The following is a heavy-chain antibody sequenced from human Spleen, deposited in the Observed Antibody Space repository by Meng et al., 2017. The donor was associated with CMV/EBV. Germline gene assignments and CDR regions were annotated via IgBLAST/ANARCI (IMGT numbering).Heavy chain of an antibody. Sequence: GESLKISCAASGFTFSSYSMNWVRQAPGKGLEWVSSISSSSSYIYYADSVKGRFTISRDNAKNSLYLQMNSLRAEDTAVYYCARDREYDFWSGYYWFRGNWFDPWGQGTLVTVSS. CDR1: GFTFSSYS. CDR2: ISSSSSYI. D-gene: IGHD3-3*01. J-gene: IGHJ5*02. CDR3: ARDREYDFWSGYYWFRGNWFDP. V-gene: IGHV3-21*01.